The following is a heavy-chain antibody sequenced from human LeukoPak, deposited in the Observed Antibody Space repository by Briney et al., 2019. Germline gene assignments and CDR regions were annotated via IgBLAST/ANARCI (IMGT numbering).Heavy chain of an antibody. CDR1: GFTFGSYT. J-gene: IGHJ4*02. CDR2: ISGSGGTT. CDR3: AKDANDYGGKSVYFDY. V-gene: IGHV3-23*01. Sequence: GGSLRLSCAAPGFTFGSYTTSWVRQAPGKGLEWVSTISGSGGTTYYADSVKGRFTISRDNSKNTLYLQMNSLRAEDTAAYYCAKDANDYGGKSVYFDYWGQGTLVTVSS. D-gene: IGHD4-17*01.